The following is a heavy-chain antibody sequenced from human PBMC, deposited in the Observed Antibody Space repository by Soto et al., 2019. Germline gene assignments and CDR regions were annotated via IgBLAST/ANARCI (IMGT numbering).Heavy chain of an antibody. D-gene: IGHD3-16*01. CDR2: IYYSGNT. V-gene: IGHV4-59*08. Sequence: SETLSLTCTVSGGSITSYYWSWIRQPPGKGLEWIGFIYYSGNTNYNPSLKSRVTMSVDTSKNQFSLELRSVTAADTAVYYCANGRYVSSAVDDDWSQGTLVTVSS. CDR1: GGSITSYY. CDR3: ANGRYVSSAVDDD. J-gene: IGHJ4*02.